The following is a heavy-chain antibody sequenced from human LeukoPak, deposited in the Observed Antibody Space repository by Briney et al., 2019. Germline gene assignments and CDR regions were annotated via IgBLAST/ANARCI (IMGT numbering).Heavy chain of an antibody. CDR3: AKVERGYSYGIGYNWFDP. J-gene: IGHJ5*02. CDR2: ISSSSSTI. V-gene: IGHV3-48*01. D-gene: IGHD5-18*01. CDR1: GFTFSSYS. Sequence: GGSLRLSCAASGFTFSSYSMNWVRQAPGKGLEWVSYISSSSSTIYYADSVKGRFTISRDNAKNSLYLQMNSLRAEDTAVYYCAKVERGYSYGIGYNWFDPWGQGTLVTVSS.